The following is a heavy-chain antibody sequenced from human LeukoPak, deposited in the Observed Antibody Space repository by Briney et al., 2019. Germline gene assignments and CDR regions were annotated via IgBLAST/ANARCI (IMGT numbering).Heavy chain of an antibody. V-gene: IGHV3-43*02. CDR1: GFTFDNYA. CDR2: ISGDGDST. Sequence: PGGSLRLSCAGSGFTFDNYAMHWVRQVPGKGLEWVSLISGDGDSTYYPDSVKGRFTISRDNSKNSLYLQMNRLRTEDTALYYCAKDIGADYYYDSSGYFIWGQGTMVTVSS. J-gene: IGHJ3*02. CDR3: AKDIGADYYYDSSGYFI. D-gene: IGHD3-22*01.